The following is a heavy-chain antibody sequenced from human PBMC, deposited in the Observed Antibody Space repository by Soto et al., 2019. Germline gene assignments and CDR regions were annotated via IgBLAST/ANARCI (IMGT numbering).Heavy chain of an antibody. CDR3: AKQRAGFGSGSDTYYFDY. D-gene: IGHD3-10*01. J-gene: IGHJ4*02. Sequence: EVQLLESGGGLVQPGGSLRISCIGSGFTFSSNAMSWVRQAPGKGLEWVSAISGSGGTTYYSDSVKGRFAVSRDNSNSTLYLQMNSLRAEDTAVYYCAKQRAGFGSGSDTYYFDYWGQGTLVTVSS. CDR2: ISGSGGTT. V-gene: IGHV3-23*01. CDR1: GFTFSSNA.